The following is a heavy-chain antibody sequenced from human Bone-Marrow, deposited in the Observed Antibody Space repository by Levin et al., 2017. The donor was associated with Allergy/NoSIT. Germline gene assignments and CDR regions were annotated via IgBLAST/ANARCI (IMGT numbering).Heavy chain of an antibody. D-gene: IGHD3-22*01. Sequence: GGSLRLSCAASGFTFSSSAMGWVRQAPGKGLEWVSIISTSGGDTYYADSVNGRFTISRDNSKDTLYLQMNTLRAEDTAVDYCAGRSFGTSGYQFDYWGQGTLVTVSS. CDR3: AGRSFGTSGYQFDY. CDR2: ISTSGGDT. V-gene: IGHV3-23*01. CDR1: GFTFSSSA. J-gene: IGHJ4*02.